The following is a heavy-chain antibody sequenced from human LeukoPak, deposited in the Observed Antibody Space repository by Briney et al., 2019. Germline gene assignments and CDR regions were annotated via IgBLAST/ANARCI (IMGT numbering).Heavy chain of an antibody. D-gene: IGHD6-13*01. CDR2: IYYSGST. CDR3: ARVRTRGGSSWYWSTPGWFDP. V-gene: IGHV4-59*11. CDR1: GGSISSHY. Sequence: PSETLSLTCTVSGGSISSHYWSWIRQPPGKGLEWIGYIYYSGSTNYNPSLKSRVTISVDTSKNQFSLKLSSVTAADTAVYYCARVRTRGGSSWYWSTPGWFDPWGQGTLVTVSS. J-gene: IGHJ5*02.